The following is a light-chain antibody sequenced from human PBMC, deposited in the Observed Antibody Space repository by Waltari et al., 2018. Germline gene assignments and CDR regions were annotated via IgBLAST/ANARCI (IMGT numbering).Light chain of an antibody. V-gene: IGLV1-47*01. J-gene: IGLJ3*02. CDR3: AAWDDILTAWV. CDR2: RDD. Sequence: SGLTQSPSAYGIARRGVTISCSGGASNIGSYNVYWYQQLPGTAPKLLIYRDDRRPSGVPARFSGSKAVTSASLTISGLRSEDAADYYCAAWDDILTAWVFGGGTKLTVL. CDR1: ASNIGSYN.